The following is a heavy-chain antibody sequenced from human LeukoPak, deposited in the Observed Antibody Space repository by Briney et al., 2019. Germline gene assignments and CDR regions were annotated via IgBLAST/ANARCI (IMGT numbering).Heavy chain of an antibody. V-gene: IGHV3-30*02. CDR2: IRYDGSNK. J-gene: IGHJ4*02. CDR3: ARESGSSSWHGPYYFDY. Sequence: PGGSLRLSCAASGFTFSSYGMHWARQAPGKGLEWVAFIRYDGSNKYYADSVKGRFTISRDNAKNSLYLQMNSLRAEDTAVYYCARESGSSSWHGPYYFDYWGQGTLVTVSS. CDR1: GFTFSSYG. D-gene: IGHD6-13*01.